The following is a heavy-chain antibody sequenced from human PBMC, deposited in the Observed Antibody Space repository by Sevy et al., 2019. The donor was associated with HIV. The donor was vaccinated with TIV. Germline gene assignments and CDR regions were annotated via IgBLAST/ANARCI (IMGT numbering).Heavy chain of an antibody. CDR3: ARDHTTYSDYDYYFFPMDV. CDR2: MSYDGNNK. J-gene: IGHJ6*02. V-gene: IGHV3-30*12. Sequence: GGSLRLSCAASGFTFSTYGLHWVRRAPGKGLEWVAVMSYDGNNKNYADSVKGRFTISRDNSKNTVYLQMNSLRVEDTAIYYCARDHTTYSDYDYYFFPMDVWGQGTTVTVSS. CDR1: GFTFSTYG. D-gene: IGHD4-17*01.